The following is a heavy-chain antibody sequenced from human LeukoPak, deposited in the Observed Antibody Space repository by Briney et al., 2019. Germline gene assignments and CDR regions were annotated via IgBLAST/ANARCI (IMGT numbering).Heavy chain of an antibody. D-gene: IGHD5-24*01. CDR2: IIPIFGTA. J-gene: IGHJ6*02. Sequence: ASVKVSCKASGGTFSSYAISWVRQAPGQGLEWMGGIIPIFGTANYAQKFQGRVTITADESTSTAYMELSSLRSEDTAVYYCARGQARWLQLWNYYYGMDVWGQGTTVTVSS. CDR1: GGTFSSYA. V-gene: IGHV1-69*13. CDR3: ARGQARWLQLWNYYYGMDV.